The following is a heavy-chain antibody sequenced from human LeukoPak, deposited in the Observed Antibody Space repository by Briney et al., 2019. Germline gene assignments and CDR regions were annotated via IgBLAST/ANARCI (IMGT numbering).Heavy chain of an antibody. Sequence: GGSLRLSCAASGFTFSSYSMNWVRQALGKGLEWVSYISSSSSTIYYADSVKGRFTISRDNAKNSLYLQMNSLRAEDTAVYYCTRDLNSGGSCWGQGALVTVSS. CDR2: ISSSSSTI. CDR3: TRDLNSGGSC. CDR1: GFTFSSYS. V-gene: IGHV3-48*01. D-gene: IGHD2-15*01. J-gene: IGHJ4*02.